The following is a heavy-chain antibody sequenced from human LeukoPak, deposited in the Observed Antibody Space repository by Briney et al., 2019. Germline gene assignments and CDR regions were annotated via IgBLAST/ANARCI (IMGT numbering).Heavy chain of an antibody. J-gene: IGHJ6*02. V-gene: IGHV4-59*12. CDR3: ARGPGVVVVAATNFDYYYYGMDV. CDR1: GGSISSYY. CDR2: IYYSGST. Sequence: SETLSLTCTVSGGSISSYYWSWIRQPPGKGLEWIGYIYYSGSTNYNPSLRSRVTISVDTAKNQFSLKLSSVTAADTAVYYCARGPGVVVVAATNFDYYYYGMDVWGQGTTVTVSS. D-gene: IGHD2-15*01.